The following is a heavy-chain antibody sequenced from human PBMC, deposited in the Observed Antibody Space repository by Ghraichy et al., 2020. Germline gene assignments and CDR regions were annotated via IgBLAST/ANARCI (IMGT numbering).Heavy chain of an antibody. CDR1: GFTLSSYS. V-gene: IGHV3-48*02. Sequence: GESLNISCVGSGFTLSSYSMNWVRQSPGKGLEWVSYITSSGRSIFYADSVKGRFTISRDIAQNSLSLQMNSLRDEDTAVYYCARGSRVVRFFYYDGMDVWGQGTTVTVSS. J-gene: IGHJ6*02. D-gene: IGHD4-23*01. CDR2: ITSSGRSI. CDR3: ARGSRVVRFFYYDGMDV.